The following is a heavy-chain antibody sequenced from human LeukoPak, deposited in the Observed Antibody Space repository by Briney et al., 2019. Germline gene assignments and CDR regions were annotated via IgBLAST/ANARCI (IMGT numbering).Heavy chain of an antibody. Sequence: ASVKASCKASGYTLTNYDINWVRQATGQGLEWMGWMKPKSGETGYAQKFQGRATMTRDTSINTAYMELRSLTSEDTAVYYCARDYGGNSGWFDPWGQGTLVTVSS. V-gene: IGHV1-8*01. CDR3: ARDYGGNSGWFDP. CDR1: GYTLTNYD. D-gene: IGHD4-23*01. CDR2: MKPKSGET. J-gene: IGHJ5*02.